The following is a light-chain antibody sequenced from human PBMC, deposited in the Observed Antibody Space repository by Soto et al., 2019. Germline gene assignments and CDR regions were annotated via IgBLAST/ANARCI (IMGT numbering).Light chain of an antibody. CDR2: KAT. CDR1: QSISSW. V-gene: IGKV1-5*03. Sequence: DIQMTQSPSTLSASVGDRVTITCRASQSISSWLAWYQQKPGKAPKLLIYKATSLDSGVPSRFSGSGSGTEFTLTISSLQPDDFATYYCQQYNSYRPMYTFGQGTKLEIK. CDR3: QQYNSYRPMYT. J-gene: IGKJ2*01.